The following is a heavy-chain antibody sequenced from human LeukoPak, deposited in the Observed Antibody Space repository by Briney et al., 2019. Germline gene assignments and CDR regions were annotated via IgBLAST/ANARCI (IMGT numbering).Heavy chain of an antibody. CDR3: ARAAVRGYSSQGWFDP. Sequence: SETLSLTCTVSGGSISSYYWSWIRQPAGKGLEWIGRIYTSGSTNYNPSLKSRVTMSVDTSKNQFSLKLSSVTAADTAVYYCARAAVRGYSSQGWFDPWGQGTLVTVSS. V-gene: IGHV4-4*07. CDR2: IYTSGST. J-gene: IGHJ5*02. CDR1: GGSISSYY. D-gene: IGHD3-22*01.